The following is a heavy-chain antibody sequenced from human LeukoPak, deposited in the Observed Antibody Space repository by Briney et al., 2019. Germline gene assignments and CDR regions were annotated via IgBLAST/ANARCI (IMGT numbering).Heavy chain of an antibody. CDR3: AREVRRRWFDP. D-gene: IGHD1-1*01. Sequence: SETLSLTCTVSGGPISNNYWSWIRQPPGKGLEWIGYIYYSGSTNYNPSLKSRVTISVDTSKNQFSLKLSSVTAADTAVYYCAREVRRRWFDPWGQGTLVTVSS. V-gene: IGHV4-59*01. J-gene: IGHJ5*02. CDR1: GGPISNNY. CDR2: IYYSGST.